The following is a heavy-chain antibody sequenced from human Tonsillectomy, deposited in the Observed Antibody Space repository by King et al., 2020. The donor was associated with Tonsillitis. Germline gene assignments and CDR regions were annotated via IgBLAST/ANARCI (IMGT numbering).Heavy chain of an antibody. D-gene: IGHD3-3*01. V-gene: IGHV3-7*01. Sequence: VQLVESGGGLVQPGGSLRLSCAASGFTFSRFWIAWVRQAPGMGLEWVANIKQEGSEKYYVDSVKGRFTISRDNAKNSLYLQMNSLRAEDTAVYYCARPSIFGVVTTIYYMDVWGKGTTVTVSS. CDR3: ARPSIFGVVTTIYYMDV. CDR1: GFTFSRFW. CDR2: IKQEGSEK. J-gene: IGHJ6*03.